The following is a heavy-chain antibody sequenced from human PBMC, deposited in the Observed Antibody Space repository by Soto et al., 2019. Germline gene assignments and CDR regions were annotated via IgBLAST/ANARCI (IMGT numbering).Heavy chain of an antibody. CDR2: IKSKAHGGTI. J-gene: IGHJ5*02. Sequence: WMTYDYKAPGKGLEWVGRIKSKAHGGTIDYAAPVNGRFTISRDDSKDTLYLQMNSLKTEDTAVYYCTAEDGWFDPWGQGTLVTVSS. CDR1: W. V-gene: IGHV3-15*07. CDR3: TAEDGWFDP.